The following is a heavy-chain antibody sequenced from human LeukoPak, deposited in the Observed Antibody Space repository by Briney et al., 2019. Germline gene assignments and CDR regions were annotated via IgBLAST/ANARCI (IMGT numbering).Heavy chain of an antibody. CDR3: ARGPIFYYDSSGYAFDI. CDR1: GGSISSGGYY. CDR2: IYYSGST. J-gene: IGHJ3*02. Sequence: PSETLSLTCTVSGGSISSGGYYWSWIRQPPGKGLGWIGYIYYSGSTYYNPSLKSRVTISVDTSKNQFSLKLSSVTAADTAVYYCARGPIFYYDSSGYAFDIWGQGTMVTVSS. D-gene: IGHD3-22*01. V-gene: IGHV4-31*03.